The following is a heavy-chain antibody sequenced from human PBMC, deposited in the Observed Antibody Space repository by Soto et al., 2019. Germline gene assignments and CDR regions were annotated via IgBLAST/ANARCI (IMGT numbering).Heavy chain of an antibody. J-gene: IGHJ4*02. CDR2: IYWHDDK. CDR3: AHRGGAAVGLYYFDY. CDR1: GFSLSTTGVG. V-gene: IGHV2-5*01. D-gene: IGHD6-13*01. Sequence: SGPTLVNPTQTLTLTCTFSGFSLSTTGVGVGWIRHPPGKALEWLALIYWHDDKRYSPSLKSRLTITKDASKNQVVLTMTDVDPVDTATYYCAHRGGAAVGLYYFDYWGPGTLVTVSS.